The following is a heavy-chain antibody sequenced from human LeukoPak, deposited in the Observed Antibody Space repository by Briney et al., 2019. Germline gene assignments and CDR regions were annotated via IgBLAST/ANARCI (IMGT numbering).Heavy chain of an antibody. Sequence: GESLKISCKGSGYSFTSYWIGWVRQMPGKGLEWMGIIYPGDSDTRYSPSFQGQVTISADKSISTAYLQWSSLKASDTAMYYCARVSGYCSGGSCYPFDPWGQGTLVTVSS. CDR2: IYPGDSDT. V-gene: IGHV5-51*01. CDR1: GYSFTSYW. D-gene: IGHD2-15*01. J-gene: IGHJ5*02. CDR3: ARVSGYCSGGSCYPFDP.